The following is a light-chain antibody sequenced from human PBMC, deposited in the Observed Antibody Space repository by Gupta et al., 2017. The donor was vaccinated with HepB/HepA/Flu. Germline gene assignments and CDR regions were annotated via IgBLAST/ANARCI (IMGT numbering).Light chain of an antibody. Sequence: SALTQPASVSGAPGQSITVSCAGTGPHVISYNPVSWSPPHPGKAPKLLIYDDDKRSAGVSNRFTGFQSGEASALTISGLQAEDEADYYCSAYTASSTVVFGGGTKLTVL. CDR2: DDD. CDR1: GPHVISYNP. J-gene: IGLJ2*01. V-gene: IGLV2-14*02. CDR3: SAYTASSTVV.